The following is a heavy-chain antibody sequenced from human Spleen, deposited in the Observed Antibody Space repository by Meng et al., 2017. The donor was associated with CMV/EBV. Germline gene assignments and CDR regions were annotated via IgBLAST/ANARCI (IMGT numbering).Heavy chain of an antibody. D-gene: IGHD3-16*01. V-gene: IGHV3-33*06. CDR1: GFTFSSYG. J-gene: IGHJ4*02. Sequence: GESLKISCAASGFTFSSYGMHWVRQAPGKGLEWVAVIWYDGSNKYYADSMKGRFTISRDNSKNTLYLQMNSLRAEDTAEYYCAKGGPGLPQLFDYWGQGTLVTVSS. CDR2: IWYDGSNK. CDR3: AKGGPGLPQLFDY.